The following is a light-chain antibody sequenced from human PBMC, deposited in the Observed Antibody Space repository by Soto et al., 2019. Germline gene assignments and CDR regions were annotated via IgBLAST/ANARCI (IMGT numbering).Light chain of an antibody. CDR3: QQYGSSPWT. CDR1: QSVSSSY. J-gene: IGKJ1*01. V-gene: IGKV3-20*01. Sequence: EIVLTQSPGTLSLSPGERATLSCRASQSVSSSYLAWYQQKPGQAPRPLIYGASSRAIGIPDRFSGSGSGTDFTLTISRLEPEDVVVYYCQQYGSSPWTFGQGTKVEIK. CDR2: GAS.